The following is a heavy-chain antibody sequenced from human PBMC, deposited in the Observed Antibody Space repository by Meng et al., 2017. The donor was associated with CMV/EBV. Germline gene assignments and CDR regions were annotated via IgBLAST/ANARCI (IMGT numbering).Heavy chain of an antibody. V-gene: IGHV1-46*01. CDR2: INSSRGRH. D-gene: IGHD2-15*01. Sequence: SSYQIPGQGRAPGGGFYSMGKINSSRGRHSYVHTLEGRATMNRDTSTSTVNMELRSLCSEDTAVYYCARKDGFDIWGQGTMVTVSS. J-gene: IGHJ3*02. CDR3: ARKDGFDI. CDR1: SSYQ.